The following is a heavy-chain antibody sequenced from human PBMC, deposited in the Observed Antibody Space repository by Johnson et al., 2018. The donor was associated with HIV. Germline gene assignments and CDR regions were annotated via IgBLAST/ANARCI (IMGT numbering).Heavy chain of an antibody. CDR3: RAAKDSQTHLSIAVVDYLDAFDI. J-gene: IGHJ3*02. Sequence: QVLLVESGGGVVQPGRSLRLSCTASGFTFSSYALHWVRQAPGKGLEWVAVLSYDGSNKYYADSVKGRFTISRDNSKHTLYLQMNSLRAEDTAVYYCRAAKDSQTHLSIAVVDYLDAFDIWGQGTMVTVSS. CDR1: GFTFSSYA. V-gene: IGHV3-30*04. CDR2: LSYDGSNK. D-gene: IGHD6-19*01.